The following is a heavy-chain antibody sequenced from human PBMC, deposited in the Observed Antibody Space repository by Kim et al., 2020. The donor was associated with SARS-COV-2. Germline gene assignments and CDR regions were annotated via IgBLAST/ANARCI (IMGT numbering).Heavy chain of an antibody. J-gene: IGHJ6*02. CDR3: AGSPRGNYYYGMDV. V-gene: IGHV1-69*13. Sequence: SVKVSCKASGGTFSSYAISWVRQAPGQGLEWMGGIIPIFGTANYAQKFQGRVTITADESTSTAYMELSSLRSEDTAVYYCAGSPRGNYYYGMDVWGQGTTVTVSS. CDR2: IIPIFGTA. D-gene: IGHD3-16*01. CDR1: GGTFSSYA.